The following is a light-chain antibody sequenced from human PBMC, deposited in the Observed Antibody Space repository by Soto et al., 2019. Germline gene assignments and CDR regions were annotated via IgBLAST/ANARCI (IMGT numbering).Light chain of an antibody. J-gene: IGLJ1*01. CDR2: NNN. CDR3: AAWDDSLNGLV. CDR1: SSNIGSNT. Sequence: QSVLTQPPSAPGTPGQRVTISCSGSSSNIGSNTVNWYQQLPGTAPKLLIYNNNQRPSGVPDRFSGSKSGTSASLAISGLQSEDAADYYCAAWDDSLNGLVFGTGTKVTVL. V-gene: IGLV1-44*01.